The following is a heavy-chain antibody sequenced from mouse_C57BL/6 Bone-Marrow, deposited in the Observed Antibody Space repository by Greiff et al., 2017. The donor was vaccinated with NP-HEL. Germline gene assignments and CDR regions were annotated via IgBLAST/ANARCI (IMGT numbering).Heavy chain of an antibody. CDR2: IYPRSGNT. Sequence: VQLQQSGAELVRPGASVKLSCKASGYTFTSYGISWVKQRTGQGLEWIGEIYPRSGNTYYNEKFKGKATLTADKSSSTAYMELRSLTSEDSAVYVCARGGNWAYFDYWGQGTALTVSA. CDR1: GYTFTSYG. CDR3: ARGGNWAYFDY. D-gene: IGHD4-1*01. V-gene: IGHV1-81*01. J-gene: IGHJ2*01.